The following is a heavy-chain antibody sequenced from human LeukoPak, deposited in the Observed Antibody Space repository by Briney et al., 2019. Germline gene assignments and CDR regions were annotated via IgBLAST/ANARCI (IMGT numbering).Heavy chain of an antibody. CDR3: AGFGESSLAFDI. CDR1: GFTFSSYG. Sequence: GGSLRLSCATSGFTFSSYGMHWVRQAPGKGLEWVAVISYDGSNKYYADSVKGRFTISRDNSKNTLYLQMNSLRAEDRAVYYCAGFGESSLAFDIWGQGTMVTVSS. V-gene: IGHV3-30*03. J-gene: IGHJ3*02. D-gene: IGHD3-10*01. CDR2: ISYDGSNK.